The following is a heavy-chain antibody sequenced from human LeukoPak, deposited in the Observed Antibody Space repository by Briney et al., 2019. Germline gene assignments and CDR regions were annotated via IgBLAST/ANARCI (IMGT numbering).Heavy chain of an antibody. V-gene: IGHV3-21*01. D-gene: IGHD6-13*01. Sequence: PGGSLRLSCAASGFTFSSYSMNWVRQAPGKGLEWVSSISSSSSYIYYADSVKGRFTISRDNAKNSLYLQMNSLRAEDTAVYYCARVWQQLVQDAFDIWGQGTMVTVSS. CDR1: GFTFSSYS. CDR2: ISSSSSYI. J-gene: IGHJ3*02. CDR3: ARVWQQLVQDAFDI.